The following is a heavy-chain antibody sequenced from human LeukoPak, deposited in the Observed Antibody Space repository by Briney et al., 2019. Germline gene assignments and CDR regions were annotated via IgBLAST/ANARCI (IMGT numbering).Heavy chain of an antibody. CDR3: AKDRGIGYYDSSGYSFDY. CDR2: ISGSGGST. D-gene: IGHD3-22*01. CDR1: GFTFSSYA. V-gene: IGHV3-23*01. Sequence: GGSLRLSCAASGFTFSSYAMSWVRQAPGKGLEWVSAISGSGGSTYYADSVKGRFTIARDNSKNTLYLQMNSLRAEDTAVYYCAKDRGIGYYDSSGYSFDYWDQGTLVTVSS. J-gene: IGHJ4*02.